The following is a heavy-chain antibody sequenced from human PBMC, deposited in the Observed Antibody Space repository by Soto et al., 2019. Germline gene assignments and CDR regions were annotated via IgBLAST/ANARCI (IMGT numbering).Heavy chain of an antibody. CDR3: ARSPGYSSSYYYYGVDV. D-gene: IGHD6-13*01. Sequence: SETLSLTCTVSGGSISSYYWSWIRQPPGKGLEWIGYIYYSGSTNYNPSLKSRVTISVDTSKNQFSLRLSSVTAADTAVYYCARSPGYSSSYYYYGVDVWGQGTTVTVSS. CDR2: IYYSGST. V-gene: IGHV4-59*01. J-gene: IGHJ6*02. CDR1: GGSISSYY.